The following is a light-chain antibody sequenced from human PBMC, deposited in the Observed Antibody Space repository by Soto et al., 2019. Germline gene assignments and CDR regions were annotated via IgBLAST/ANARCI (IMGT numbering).Light chain of an antibody. CDR1: SSDVGSYNR. CDR3: SSYTGGSTL. CDR2: EVS. J-gene: IGLJ2*01. Sequence: QSALTQPPSVSGSPGQSVTISCTGTSSDVGSYNRVSWYQQPPGTAPKLMIYEVSNRPSGVPDRFSGSKSGNTASLTISGLQAEDEADYYCSSYTGGSTLFGGGTKVTVL. V-gene: IGLV2-18*02.